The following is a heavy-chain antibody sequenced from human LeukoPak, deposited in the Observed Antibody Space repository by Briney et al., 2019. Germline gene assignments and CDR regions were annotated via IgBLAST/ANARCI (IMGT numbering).Heavy chain of an antibody. J-gene: IGHJ3*02. Sequence: PGGSLRLSCAASGFTFNSYAMNWVRQAPGRGLEWVSAISGSGHSTYYADSVKGRFSISRDNSKNTLYLQMNSLRAEDTAVYYCAKGVSGWYGNAFDIWGQGTMVTASS. CDR2: ISGSGHST. CDR1: GFTFNSYA. D-gene: IGHD6-19*01. V-gene: IGHV3-23*01. CDR3: AKGVSGWYGNAFDI.